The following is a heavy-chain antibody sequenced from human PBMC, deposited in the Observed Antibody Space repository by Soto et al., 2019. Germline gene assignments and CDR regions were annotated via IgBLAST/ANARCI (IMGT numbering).Heavy chain of an antibody. CDR1: GYTLTSYA. CDR2: INAGNGNT. Sequence: ASLKVSCKASGYTLTSYAMHWVRQAPGQRLELMGWINAGNGNTKYSQKFQGRVTITRDTSASTAYMELSSLRSEDTAVYYCATHHCSSTSCYHYYYYGMDVWGQGTTVTVSS. V-gene: IGHV1-3*01. J-gene: IGHJ6*02. D-gene: IGHD2-2*01. CDR3: ATHHCSSTSCYHYYYYGMDV.